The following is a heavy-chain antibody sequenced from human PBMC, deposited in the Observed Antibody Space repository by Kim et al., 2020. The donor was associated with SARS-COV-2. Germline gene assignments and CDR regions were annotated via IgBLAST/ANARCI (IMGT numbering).Heavy chain of an antibody. V-gene: IGHV4-59*01. J-gene: IGHJ6*02. CDR2: FYYSGST. CDR3: ARGCKDGMDV. CDR1: GGSISGYY. Sequence: SETLSLTCTVSGGSISGYYWSWIRQPPGKGLEWMGYFYYSGSTNYNPSLKTRVTISVDTAKNQLSLNLSSVTAAATAVYFCARGCKDGMDVWGQGTTVTVSS.